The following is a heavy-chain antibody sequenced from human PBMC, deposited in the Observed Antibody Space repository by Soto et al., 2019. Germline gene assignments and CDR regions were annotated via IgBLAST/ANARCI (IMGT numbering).Heavy chain of an antibody. Sequence: GGSLILSCAGSGFTFSSYGINWVRQAPGKGLEWVASSTPSFPYLSYADSVKGRFTISRDNARNSLYLQMNSLRVEDTAVYYCARRPENFWGGGSEAFDYWGQGTLVTVSS. CDR2: STPSFPYL. CDR3: ARRPENFWGGGSEAFDY. J-gene: IGHJ4*02. V-gene: IGHV3-21*01. D-gene: IGHD3-3*01. CDR1: GFTFSSYG.